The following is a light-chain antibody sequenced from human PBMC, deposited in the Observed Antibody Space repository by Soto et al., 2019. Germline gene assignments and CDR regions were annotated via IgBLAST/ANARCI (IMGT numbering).Light chain of an antibody. Sequence: IELTQSPSSLSASVGDRVTITCRASQGISSNFAWYQQKPGKAPKLLIYAASTLQSGVTSRFSGSRSWTAVSLTISSLQPADFATHYCQQLNSYLPLTFGGGTKVEIK. V-gene: IGKV1-9*01. CDR2: AAS. J-gene: IGKJ4*01. CDR3: QQLNSYLPLT. CDR1: QGISSN.